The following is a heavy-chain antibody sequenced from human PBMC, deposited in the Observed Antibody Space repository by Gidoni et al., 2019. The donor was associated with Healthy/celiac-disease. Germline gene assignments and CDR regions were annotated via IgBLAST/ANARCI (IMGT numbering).Heavy chain of an antibody. CDR2: IWYDGSNK. CDR1: GFTFSRSV. V-gene: IGHV3-33*01. J-gene: IGHJ6*02. CDR3: ARDDHWAYSSGWTTFGDYYGMDV. Sequence: QVQLVESGGGVVQPGRSLRLSCAASGFTFSRSVMPWVRQAPGKGLEWVAVIWYDGSNKNDADSVKGRFTISRDKSKNTLYLQMNSRRAEDTDVYYCARDDHWAYSSGWTTFGDYYGMDVWGQGTTVTVSS. D-gene: IGHD6-19*01.